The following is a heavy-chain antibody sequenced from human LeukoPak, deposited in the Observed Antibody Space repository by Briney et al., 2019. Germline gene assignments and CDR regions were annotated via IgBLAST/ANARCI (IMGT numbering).Heavy chain of an antibody. V-gene: IGHV1-69*05. CDR2: IILIFGTA. J-gene: IGHJ5*02. Sequence: SVKVSCKASGGTFSSYAISWVRQAPGQGLEWMGGIILIFGTANYAQKFQGRVTITTDESTSTAYMELSSLRSEDTAVYYCARYKRSPTILLGWFDPWGQGTLVTVSS. CDR3: ARYKRSPTILLGWFDP. D-gene: IGHD1-26*01. CDR1: GGTFSSYA.